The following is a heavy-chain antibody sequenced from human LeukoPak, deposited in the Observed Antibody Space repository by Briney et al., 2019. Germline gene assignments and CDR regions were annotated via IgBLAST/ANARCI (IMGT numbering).Heavy chain of an antibody. CDR2: ISGSGGST. J-gene: IGHJ4*02. Sequence: GGSLRLSCAASGFTFSSYAMSWVRQAPGEGLEWVSGISGSGGSTYYAHSVKGRFTISRDNAKNSLYLQVNRLRDEDTAVYYCARLIAAADHFDYWGQGTLVTVSS. D-gene: IGHD6-13*01. CDR1: GFTFSSYA. V-gene: IGHV3-23*01. CDR3: ARLIAAADHFDY.